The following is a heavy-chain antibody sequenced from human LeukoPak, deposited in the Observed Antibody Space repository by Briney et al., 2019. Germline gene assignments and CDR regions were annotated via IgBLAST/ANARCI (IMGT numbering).Heavy chain of an antibody. J-gene: IGHJ4*02. CDR1: GFTFDDYA. V-gene: IGHV3-23*01. CDR2: ISSSGDNT. D-gene: IGHD6-19*01. Sequence: PGGSLRLSCAVSGFTFDDYAMHSVRQAPGKGLEWVSSISSSGDNTHYADSVKGRFTISRDNSKDTLYLQMNTLRAEDTAIYYCVRRGWLVNFDYWGQGTLVTVSS. CDR3: VRRGWLVNFDY.